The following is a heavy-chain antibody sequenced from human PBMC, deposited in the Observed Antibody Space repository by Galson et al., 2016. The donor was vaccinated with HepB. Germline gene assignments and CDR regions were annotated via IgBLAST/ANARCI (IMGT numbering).Heavy chain of an antibody. J-gene: IGHJ5*02. CDR3: ASTPFGRATGINWFDP. D-gene: IGHD1-26*01. Sequence: SLRLSCAASGFTFSSYSMHWVCQAPRKGPVWVARVSTDGSSTAYADSVQGRFTISRDNAKNTLYLQMNSLRAEDTAVYYCASTPFGRATGINWFDPWGQGTLVIVSS. CDR2: VSTDGSST. CDR1: GFTFSSYS. V-gene: IGHV3-74*03.